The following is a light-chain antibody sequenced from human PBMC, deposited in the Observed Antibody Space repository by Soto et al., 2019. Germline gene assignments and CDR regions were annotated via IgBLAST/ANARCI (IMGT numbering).Light chain of an antibody. V-gene: IGKV2-28*01. CDR3: MQALQTPIT. Sequence: DIVITQTPLSSAVTLGQPASISCRSSQSLLHSNGYTYLNWYLQKPGQSPQLLVYLGSNRASGVPDRFSGSRSGTDFTLKINRVDAEDVGVYYCMQALQTPITFGQGTRLEIK. J-gene: IGKJ5*01. CDR2: LGS. CDR1: QSLLHSNGYTY.